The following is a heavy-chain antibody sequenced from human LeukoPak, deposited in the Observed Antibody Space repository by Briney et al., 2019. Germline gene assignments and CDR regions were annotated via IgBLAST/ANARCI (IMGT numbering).Heavy chain of an antibody. CDR3: ARDGSGSYHAFDI. CDR1: GFTFSSYS. V-gene: IGHV3-21*01. J-gene: IGHJ3*02. D-gene: IGHD1-26*01. Sequence: GGSLRLSCAASGFTFSSYSMNWVRQAPGKGLEWASSISSSSTYIYYADSVKGRFTISRDNAKNSLYLQMNSLRAEDTAVYYCARDGSGSYHAFDIWGQGTMVTVSS. CDR2: ISSSSTYI.